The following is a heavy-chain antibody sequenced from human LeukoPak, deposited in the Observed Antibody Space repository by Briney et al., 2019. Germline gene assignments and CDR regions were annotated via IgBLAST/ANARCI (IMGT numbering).Heavy chain of an antibody. D-gene: IGHD4-17*01. V-gene: IGHV3-30*18. CDR1: GFTFSSYG. Sequence: GSLRLSCAASGFTFSSYGMHWVRQAPGKGLEWVAVISYDGSNKYYADSVKGRFTISRDNSKNTLYLQMNSLRAEDTAVYYCAKEQIYGDHLPAFDYWGQGTLVTVSS. J-gene: IGHJ4*02. CDR2: ISYDGSNK. CDR3: AKEQIYGDHLPAFDY.